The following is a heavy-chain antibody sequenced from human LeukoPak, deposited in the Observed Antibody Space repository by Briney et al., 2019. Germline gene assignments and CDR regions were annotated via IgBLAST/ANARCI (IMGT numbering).Heavy chain of an antibody. CDR3: ARQTGSGLFILP. CDR1: GFTFSDYY. J-gene: IGHJ4*02. Sequence: PGGSLRLSCAASGFTFSDYYMGWIRQAPGKGLEWVSYITTSGSSIYYADSVKGRFTMSRDNAKKSLYLQMNSLRAEDTAVYYCARQTGSGLFILPGGQGTLVTVSS. D-gene: IGHD3/OR15-3a*01. CDR2: ITTSGSSI. V-gene: IGHV3-11*04.